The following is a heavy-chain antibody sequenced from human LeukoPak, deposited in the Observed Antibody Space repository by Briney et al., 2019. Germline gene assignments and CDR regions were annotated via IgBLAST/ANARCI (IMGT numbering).Heavy chain of an antibody. Sequence: SVKVSCKASEGTFSSYAISWVRQAPGQGLEWMGGIIPLFGTANYAQKLLGRVTITADESTSTTYMELSSLKSEDTAVYYCAREWAGYGSGSYYYYWGQGTLVTVSS. D-gene: IGHD3-10*01. CDR3: AREWAGYGSGSYYYY. J-gene: IGHJ4*02. V-gene: IGHV1-69*01. CDR1: EGTFSSYA. CDR2: IIPLFGTA.